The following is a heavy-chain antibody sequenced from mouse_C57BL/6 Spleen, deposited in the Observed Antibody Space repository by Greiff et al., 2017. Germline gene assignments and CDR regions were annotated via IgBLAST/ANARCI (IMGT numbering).Heavy chain of an antibody. V-gene: IGHV1-22*01. J-gene: IGHJ3*01. CDR2: INPNNGGT. Sequence: VQLKESGPELVKPGASVKMSCKASGYTFADYNMHWVKQSHGKSLEWIGYINPNNGGTSYNQKFKGKATLTVNKSSSTAYMELRSLTSEDSAVYYCARSNWEWGFAYWGQGTLVTVSA. CDR1: GYTFADYN. CDR3: ARSNWEWGFAY. D-gene: IGHD4-1*01.